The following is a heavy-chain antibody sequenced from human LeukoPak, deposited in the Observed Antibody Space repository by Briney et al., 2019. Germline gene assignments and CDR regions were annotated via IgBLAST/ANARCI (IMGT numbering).Heavy chain of an antibody. J-gene: IGHJ5*02. D-gene: IGHD6-19*01. V-gene: IGHV4-34*01. CDR1: GGSFSGYY. Sequence: SETLSLTCAVYGGSFSGYYWSWIRQPPGKGLEWIGEINHSGSTNYNPSLKSRVTISVDTSKNQFSLKLSSATAADTAVYYCARGALYSSGWYLAPWGQGTLVTVSS. CDR2: INHSGST. CDR3: ARGALYSSGWYLAP.